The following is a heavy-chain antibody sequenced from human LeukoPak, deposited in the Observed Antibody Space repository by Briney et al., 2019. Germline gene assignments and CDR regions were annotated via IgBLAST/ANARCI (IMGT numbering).Heavy chain of an antibody. CDR2: IYYSGST. CDR3: ARDLQAVAGIYAFDI. Sequence: SEALSLTCTVSGGSISSGGYYWSWIRQHPGKGLEWIGYIYYSGSTYYNPSLKSRVTISVDTSKNQFSLKLSSVTAADTAVYYCARDLQAVAGIYAFDIWGQGTMVTVSS. V-gene: IGHV4-31*03. CDR1: GGSISSGGYY. D-gene: IGHD6-19*01. J-gene: IGHJ3*02.